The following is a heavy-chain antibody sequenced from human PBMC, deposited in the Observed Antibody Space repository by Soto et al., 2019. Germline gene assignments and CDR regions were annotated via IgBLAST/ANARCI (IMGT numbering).Heavy chain of an antibody. D-gene: IGHD3-10*01. Sequence: QVQLVQSGAEVKKPGASVKVSCKASGYTFTSYGITWVRQAPEQGLEWMGWISTYNGNTNYVQKLQGRVTMTTDTSTSSAYMELRSLRSDDTAVYYCARSGMRGYYFDYWGQGTLVTVSS. CDR3: ARSGMRGYYFDY. V-gene: IGHV1-18*01. CDR1: GYTFTSYG. CDR2: ISTYNGNT. J-gene: IGHJ4*02.